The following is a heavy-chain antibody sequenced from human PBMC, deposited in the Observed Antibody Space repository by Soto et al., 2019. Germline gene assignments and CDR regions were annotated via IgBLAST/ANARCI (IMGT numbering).Heavy chain of an antibody. CDR3: NRVRLGVTPPYLDY. CDR2: IRNKANRYTT. CDR1: GFTFSDHY. J-gene: IGHJ4*02. D-gene: IGHD2-21*02. V-gene: IGHV3-72*01. Sequence: GGSLRLSCATSGFTFSDHYMDWVRQAPGKGLEWVGRIRNKANRYTTEYAASVKGRFTISRDDSENSLNLQMSSLKTEDTAVYYCNRVRLGVTPPYLDYWGGGT.